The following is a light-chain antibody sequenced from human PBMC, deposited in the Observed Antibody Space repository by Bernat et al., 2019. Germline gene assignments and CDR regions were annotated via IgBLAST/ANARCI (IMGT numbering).Light chain of an antibody. CDR1: QSISSW. V-gene: IGKV1-5*03. Sequence: DIQMTQSPSTLSASVGDRVTITCRASQSISSWLAWYQQKPGKAPKLLIYKASSLEFGVPSRFSGSGSGTEFTLTISSLQPDDFASYYCQQYKSYPFTFGQGTKLEIK. CDR3: QQYKSYPFT. J-gene: IGKJ2*01. CDR2: KAS.